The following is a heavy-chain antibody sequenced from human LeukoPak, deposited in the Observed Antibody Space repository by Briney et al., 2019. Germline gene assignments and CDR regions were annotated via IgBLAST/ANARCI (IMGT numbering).Heavy chain of an antibody. CDR1: GFTFSSYA. V-gene: IGHV3-30*01. CDR3: ARDSAVGLGYYYYYMDV. Sequence: GGSLRLSCAASGFTFSSYATHWVRQAPGKGLEWVAVISYDGSNKYYADSVKGRFTISRDNSKNTLYLQMNSLRAEDTAVYYCARDSAVGLGYYYYYMDVWGKGTTVTVSS. J-gene: IGHJ6*03. CDR2: ISYDGSNK. D-gene: IGHD3-16*01.